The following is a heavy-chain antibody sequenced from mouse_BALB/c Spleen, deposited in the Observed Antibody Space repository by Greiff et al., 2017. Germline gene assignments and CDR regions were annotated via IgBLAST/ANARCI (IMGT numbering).Heavy chain of an antibody. D-gene: IGHD2-10*01. CDR1: GFTFSSYA. CDR2: ISSGGSYT. J-gene: IGHJ3*01. V-gene: IGHV5-9-4*01. CDR3: AREGTYYPFAY. Sequence: EVQGVESGGGLVKPGGSLKLSCAASGFTFSSYAMSWVRQSPEKRLEWVAEISSGGSYTYYPDTVTGRFTISRDNAKNTLYLEMSSLRSEDTAMYYCAREGTYYPFAYWGQGTLVTVSA.